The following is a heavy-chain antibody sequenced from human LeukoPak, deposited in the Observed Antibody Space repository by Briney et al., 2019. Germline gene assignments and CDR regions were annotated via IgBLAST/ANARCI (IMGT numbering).Heavy chain of an antibody. Sequence: ASVKVSCKASGYTFTGYYMHWVRQAPGQGLEWMGWINPNSGGTNYARKFQGRVTMTRDTSISTAYMELNRLRSDDTAVYYCARDQGTATSHAFDYWGQGTLVTVSS. V-gene: IGHV1-2*02. CDR2: INPNSGGT. CDR3: ARDQGTATSHAFDY. J-gene: IGHJ4*02. D-gene: IGHD5-18*01. CDR1: GYTFTGYY.